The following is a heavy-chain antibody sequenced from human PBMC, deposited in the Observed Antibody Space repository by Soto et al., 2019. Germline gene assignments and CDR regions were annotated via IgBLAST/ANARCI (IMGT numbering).Heavy chain of an antibody. CDR2: IDPNSGGT. J-gene: IGHJ4*02. CDR3: ARDPPSYSSSSQYYFDY. V-gene: IGHV1-2*02. CDR1: GYTFTGYY. Sequence: QVPLVQSGAEVKKPGASVKVSCKASGYTFTGYYMHWVRQAPGQGLEWMGWIDPNSGGTNYAQKFQGRVTMTRDTSISTAYMELSRLRSDDTAVYYCARDPPSYSSSSQYYFDYWGQGTLVTVSS. D-gene: IGHD6-6*01.